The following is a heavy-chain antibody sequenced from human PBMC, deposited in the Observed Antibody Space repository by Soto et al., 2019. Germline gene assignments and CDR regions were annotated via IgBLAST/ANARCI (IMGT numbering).Heavy chain of an antibody. CDR1: GYTFSSYG. J-gene: IGHJ4*02. D-gene: IGHD7-27*01. CDR2: ITADNGDT. V-gene: IGHV1-18*01. Sequence: QIQLVQSGAEVKKPGASVKVSCRASGYTFSSYGITWVRQAPGQGLEWMGWITADNGDTKFAQKLQGRVSMTIDTPTSTAYMELRNLRSDDTALYYCARRTLGSAIGIGDYWGQGTLVTVSS. CDR3: ARRTLGSAIGIGDY.